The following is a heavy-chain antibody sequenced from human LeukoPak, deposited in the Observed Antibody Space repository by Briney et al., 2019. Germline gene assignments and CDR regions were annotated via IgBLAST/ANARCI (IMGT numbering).Heavy chain of an antibody. CDR2: INHSGST. D-gene: IGHD3-16*01. CDR1: GGSFSGYY. V-gene: IGHV4-34*01. Sequence: PSDTLSLTCAVYGGSFSGYYWSWIRQPPGKGLEWIGEINHSGSTNYNPSLKSRVTISVDTSKNQFSLKLSSVTAADTAVYYCARYLGGFDAFDIWGQGTMVTVSS. J-gene: IGHJ3*02. CDR3: ARYLGGFDAFDI.